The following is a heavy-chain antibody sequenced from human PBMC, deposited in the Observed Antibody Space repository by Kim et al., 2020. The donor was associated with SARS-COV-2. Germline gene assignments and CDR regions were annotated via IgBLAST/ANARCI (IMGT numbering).Heavy chain of an antibody. CDR3: AGEFTIFGVVII. CDR1: GYTFTGYY. J-gene: IGHJ4*02. V-gene: IGHV1-2*06. CDR2: INPNSGGT. Sequence: ASVKVSCKASGYTFTGYYMHWVRQAPGQGLEWMGRINPNSGGTNYAQKFQGRVTMTRDTSISTAYMELSRLRSDDTAVYYCAGEFTIFGVVIIWGQGTLVTVSS. D-gene: IGHD3-3*01.